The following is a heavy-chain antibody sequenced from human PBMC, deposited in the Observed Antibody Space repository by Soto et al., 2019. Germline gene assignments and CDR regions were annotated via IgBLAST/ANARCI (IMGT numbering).Heavy chain of an antibody. D-gene: IGHD6-6*01. CDR3: ARDTPPYCSSPSYYYYYGMDV. CDR2: IYYSVST. J-gene: IGHJ6*02. V-gene: IGHV4-61*01. CDR1: GGSVSSGSYY. Sequence: SETLSLTCTVSGGSVSSGSYYCSWIRQPPGKGLEWSGYIYYSVSTNYNPSLKSRVTISVDTSKNQFSLKLSSVTAADTAVYYCARDTPPYCSSPSYYYYYGMDVWAQGTMVTVSS.